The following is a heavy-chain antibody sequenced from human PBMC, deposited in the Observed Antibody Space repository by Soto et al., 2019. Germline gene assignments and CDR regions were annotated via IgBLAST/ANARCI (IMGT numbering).Heavy chain of an antibody. CDR3: ARGYGSSPNMELRFGMDV. D-gene: IGHD5-18*01. V-gene: IGHV1-2*02. CDR1: GYILTGYS. CDR2: IDPNSGAT. J-gene: IGHJ6*02. Sequence: QVYLVQSGAEVRRPGASAKVSCTAFGYILTGYSLHWVRQAPGQGLEWMGWIDPNSGATNSAERFHGRVSMTTDTSISAAYLELSSLRSDDTAVYYCARGYGSSPNMELRFGMDVWGQGTTISVSS.